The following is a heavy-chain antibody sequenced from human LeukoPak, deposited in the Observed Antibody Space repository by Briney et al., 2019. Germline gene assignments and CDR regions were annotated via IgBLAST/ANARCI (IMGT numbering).Heavy chain of an antibody. CDR3: ARGYCSSTSCYVRWFDP. J-gene: IGHJ5*02. CDR2: MNPNSGNT. CDR1: GYTFTSYD. V-gene: IGHV1-8*01. Sequence: ASVKVSCKASGYTFTSYDINWVRQATGQGLEWMGWMNPNSGNTGYAQKFQGRVTMTRNTSISTAYMELSSLRSEATAVYYCARGYCSSTSCYVRWFDPWGQGTLVTVSS. D-gene: IGHD2-2*01.